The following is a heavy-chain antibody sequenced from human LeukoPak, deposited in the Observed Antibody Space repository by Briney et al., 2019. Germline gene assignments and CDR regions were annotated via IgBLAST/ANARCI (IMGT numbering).Heavy chain of an antibody. CDR2: IYYSGNT. CDR3: ARSYYYDSSGYLLGI. Sequence: SETLSLTCTVSGGSVSSGSYYWSWIRQPPGKGLEWIGYIYYSGNTNYNPSLKSRVTISVDTSKNQFSLKLSSVTAADTAVYYCARSYYYDSSGYLLGIWGQGTMVTVSS. CDR1: GGSVSSGSYY. V-gene: IGHV4-61*01. J-gene: IGHJ3*02. D-gene: IGHD3-22*01.